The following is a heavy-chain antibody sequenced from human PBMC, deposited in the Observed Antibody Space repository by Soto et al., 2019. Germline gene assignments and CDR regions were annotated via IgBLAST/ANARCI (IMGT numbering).Heavy chain of an antibody. CDR1: GGTFSSYA. J-gene: IGHJ6*02. CDR2: IIPISGTA. D-gene: IGHD2-2*01. V-gene: IGHV1-69*01. Sequence: QVQLVQSGAEVKKPGSSVKVSCKASGGTFSSYAISWVRQAPGQGLEWKGGIIPISGTANYAQKFQGRVTITADESTSTAYMELSSLRSEDTAVYYCARSQGSSTRLEIDYDYYYGMDVWGQGTTVTVSS. CDR3: ARSQGSSTRLEIDYDYYYGMDV.